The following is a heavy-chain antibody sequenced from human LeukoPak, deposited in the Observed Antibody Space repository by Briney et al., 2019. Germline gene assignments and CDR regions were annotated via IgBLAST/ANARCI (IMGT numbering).Heavy chain of an antibody. J-gene: IGHJ4*02. CDR2: IIPILGIA. D-gene: IGHD5-18*01. V-gene: IGHV1-69*04. CDR3: ARVSSAMVTYFDY. CDR1: GGTFSSYA. Sequence: GASVKVSCKASGGTFSSYAISWVRQAPGQGLEWMGRIIPILGIASYAQKFQGRVTITADKSTSTAYMELSSLRSEDTAVYYCARVSSAMVTYFDYWGQGTLVTVSS.